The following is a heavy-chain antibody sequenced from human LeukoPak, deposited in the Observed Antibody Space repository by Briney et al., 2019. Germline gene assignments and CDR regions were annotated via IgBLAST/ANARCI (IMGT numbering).Heavy chain of an antibody. Sequence: ASVKVSCKASGGTFSSYAISWVRQAPGQGLEWVGRIIPILGIANYAQKFQGRVTITADKSTSTAYMELSSLRSEDTAAYYCARGSPLYSSGWAFDYWGQGTLVTVSS. CDR1: GGTFSSYA. CDR2: IIPILGIA. V-gene: IGHV1-69*04. CDR3: ARGSPLYSSGWAFDY. J-gene: IGHJ4*02. D-gene: IGHD6-19*01.